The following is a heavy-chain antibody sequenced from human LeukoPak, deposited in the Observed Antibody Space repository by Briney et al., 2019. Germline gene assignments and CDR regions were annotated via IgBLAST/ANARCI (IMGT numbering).Heavy chain of an antibody. CDR2: INHSGST. CDR3: ARGYDSSGYLYYYYYMDV. V-gene: IGHV4-38-2*02. J-gene: IGHJ6*03. CDR1: GYSISSGYY. Sequence: SETLSLTCTVSGYSISSGYYWGWIRQPPGKGLEWIGEINHSGSTNYNPSLKSRVTISVDTSKNQFSLKLSSVTAADTAVYYCARGYDSSGYLYYYYYMDVWGKGTTVTVSS. D-gene: IGHD3-22*01.